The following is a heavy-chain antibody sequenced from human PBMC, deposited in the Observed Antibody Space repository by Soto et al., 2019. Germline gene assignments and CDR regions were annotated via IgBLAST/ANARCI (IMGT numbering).Heavy chain of an antibody. CDR3: ARSGAFWSGYRMDY. CDR2: INHSGPT. J-gene: IGHJ4*02. D-gene: IGHD3-3*01. CDR1: GGSFSTTNW. Sequence: QVQLQESGPGLVKPSGTLSLTCAVSGGSFSTTNWWTWVRQPPGKGLEWIGEINHSGPTNYNPSLKNRVTISVDKSKNQFSLTLNAVTAADTAVCYCARSGAFWSGYRMDYWGQGTRVTVSS. V-gene: IGHV4-4*02.